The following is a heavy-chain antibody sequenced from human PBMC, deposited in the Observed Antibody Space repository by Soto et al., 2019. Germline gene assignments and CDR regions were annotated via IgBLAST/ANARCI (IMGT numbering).Heavy chain of an antibody. Sequence: GGSLRLSCAASGFTFSTSSMSWVRQPPGKGLEWVSVISNTGRTTYYADSVNGRFTISRDNSKNTLYLHLNSLRAEDTAVYYCAKDAVRISYSALWGQGTLVTVSS. CDR3: AKDAVRISYSAL. CDR2: ISNTGRTT. V-gene: IGHV3-23*01. D-gene: IGHD2-21*01. CDR1: GFTFSTSS. J-gene: IGHJ4*02.